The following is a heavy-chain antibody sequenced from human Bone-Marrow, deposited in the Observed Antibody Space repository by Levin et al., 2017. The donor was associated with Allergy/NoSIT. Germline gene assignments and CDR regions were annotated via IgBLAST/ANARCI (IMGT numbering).Heavy chain of an antibody. J-gene: IGHJ4*02. V-gene: IGHV3-30*03. Sequence: GGSLRLSCSASGFTFSSSGIHWVRQAPGKGLEWVAVVSYDGSNHFVADSLKGRFTVSRDNSNNTLYLQMNGLRPEDTAVYYCAMIVVVIPTWGQGTLVTVSS. CDR1: GFTFSSSG. D-gene: IGHD3-22*01. CDR3: AMIVVVIPT. CDR2: VSYDGSNH.